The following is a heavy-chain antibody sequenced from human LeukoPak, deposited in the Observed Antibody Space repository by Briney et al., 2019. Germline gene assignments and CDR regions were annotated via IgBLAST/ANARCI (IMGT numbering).Heavy chain of an antibody. D-gene: IGHD5-18*01. V-gene: IGHV3-23*01. CDR1: GFTFTNYA. J-gene: IGHJ4*02. Sequence: GGSLKLSCAASGFTFTNYAMSWVRQAPGKGLEWVSGISGGGGSTYYADSVKGRFTISKDNSKNTLYLQMNSLRAEDTAVYYCAKDLTPQLWLPTDYWGQGTLVTVSS. CDR2: ISGGGGST. CDR3: AKDLTPQLWLPTDY.